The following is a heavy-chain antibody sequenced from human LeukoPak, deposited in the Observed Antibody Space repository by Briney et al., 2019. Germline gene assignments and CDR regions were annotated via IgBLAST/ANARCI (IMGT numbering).Heavy chain of an antibody. J-gene: IGHJ4*02. CDR2: SKSITDGGTT. Sequence: GGSLRLSCAASGFTFSNAWMSWVRQAPGKGLEWVGRSKSITDGGTTDYAAPVKGRFTISRDDSKNTLYLQMNSLKTEDTAVYYCTTDPRLLRYFDWLNYWGQGTLVTVSS. V-gene: IGHV3-15*01. CDR1: GFTFSNAW. D-gene: IGHD3-9*01. CDR3: TTDPRLLRYFDWLNY.